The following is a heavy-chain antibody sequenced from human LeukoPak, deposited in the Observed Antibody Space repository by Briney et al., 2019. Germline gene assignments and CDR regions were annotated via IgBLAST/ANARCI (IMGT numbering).Heavy chain of an antibody. V-gene: IGHV4-59*12. CDR3: ARALQGTSWYKDFDY. J-gene: IGHJ4*02. CDR2: IYYSGST. Sequence: SETLSLXCTVSGGSISSYYWSWIRQPPGKGLEWIGYIYYSGSTNCNPSLKSRVTISVDTSKNQFSLKLSSVTAGDTAVYYCARALQGTSWYKDFDYWGQGTLVTDSS. CDR1: GGSISSYY. D-gene: IGHD2-2*02.